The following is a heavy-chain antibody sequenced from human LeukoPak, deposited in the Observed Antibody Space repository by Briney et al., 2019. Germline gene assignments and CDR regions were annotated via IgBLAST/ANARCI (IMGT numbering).Heavy chain of an antibody. V-gene: IGHV3-30*01. CDR2: ISYDGSNK. Sequence: PGGSLRLSCAASGFTFSSYAMHWVRQAPGKGLEWVAVISYDGSNKYYADSVKGRFTISRDNSKSTLYLQMNSLRAEDTAVYYCARDGGHYDFWSGYRNWFDPWGQGTLVTVSS. J-gene: IGHJ5*02. CDR3: ARDGGHYDFWSGYRNWFDP. D-gene: IGHD3-3*01. CDR1: GFTFSSYA.